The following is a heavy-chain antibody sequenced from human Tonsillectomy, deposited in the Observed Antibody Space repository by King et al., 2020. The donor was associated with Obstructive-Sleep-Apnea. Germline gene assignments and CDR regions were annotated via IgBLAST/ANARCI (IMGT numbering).Heavy chain of an antibody. D-gene: IGHD3-3*01. V-gene: IGHV3-23*04. CDR3: AKDTIFGVVIRGYFDY. CDR2: ISGSGGST. J-gene: IGHJ4*02. Sequence: VQLVESGGGLVQPGGSLRLSCAASGFTFSSYAMSWVRPAPGKGLEWVSAISGSGGSTYYADSVKGRFTISRDNSKNTLYLQMNSLRAEDTAVYYCAKDTIFGVVIRGYFDYWGQGTLVTVSS. CDR1: GFTFSSYA.